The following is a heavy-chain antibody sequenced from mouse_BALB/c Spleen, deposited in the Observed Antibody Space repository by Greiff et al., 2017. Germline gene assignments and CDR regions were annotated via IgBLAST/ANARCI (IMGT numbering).Heavy chain of an antibody. CDR2: INPSTGYT. V-gene: IGHV1-7*01. CDR3: ARSGSDRPYGNPGWFAY. D-gene: IGHD2-10*02. CDR1: GYTFTSYW. Sequence: QVQLQQSGAELAKPGASVKMSCKASGYTFTSYWMHWVKQRPGQGLEWIGYINPSTGYTEYNQKFKDKATLTADKSSSTAYMQLSSLTSEDSAVYYCARSGSDRPYGNPGWFAYWGQGTLVTVSA. J-gene: IGHJ3*01.